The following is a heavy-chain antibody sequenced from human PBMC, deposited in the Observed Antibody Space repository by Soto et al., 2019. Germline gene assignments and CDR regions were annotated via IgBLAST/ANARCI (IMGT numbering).Heavy chain of an antibody. Sequence: QVQLQESGPGLVKPSGTLSLTCAVFGGSISNSNWWTWVRQPPGKGLAWIGEIFHSGSTNYNSSLMALVTISVDKANNQFSLKLSSVTAADTAVYDCAHRPIVGAAIWGQGTLVTVSS. J-gene: IGHJ4*02. D-gene: IGHD1-26*01. V-gene: IGHV4-4*02. CDR3: AHRPIVGAAI. CDR1: GGSISNSNW. CDR2: IFHSGST.